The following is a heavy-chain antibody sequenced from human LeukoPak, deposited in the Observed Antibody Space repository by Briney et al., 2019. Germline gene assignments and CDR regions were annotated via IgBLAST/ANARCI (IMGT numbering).Heavy chain of an antibody. CDR1: GYTFSIYG. D-gene: IGHD3-22*01. CDR2: ISAYNGNT. V-gene: IGHV1-18*01. J-gene: IGHJ4*02. Sequence: ASVKVSCKSSGYTFSIYGFTWVRHAPGQGLEWLGWISAYNGNTNYAKNLQDRVTMTTDTSTSTAYMELRTLRSDDTAVYYCARRLDYYDTSGYHTLDYWGQGTLVTVSS. CDR3: ARRLDYYDTSGYHTLDY.